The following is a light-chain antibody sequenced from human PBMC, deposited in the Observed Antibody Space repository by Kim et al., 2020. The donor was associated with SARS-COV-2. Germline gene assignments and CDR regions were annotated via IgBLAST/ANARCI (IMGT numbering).Light chain of an antibody. CDR2: DAS. Sequence: ASAGDRVIITFQDSQIMSGWLAWLQKKPERAPKLLIYDASSWKSGVPSRFSGRGSGTEFTLTISSLQPEDFGTNYCRQYNSYWTFGQGTKVDIK. CDR3: RQYNSYWT. V-gene: IGKV1-5*01. CDR1: QIMSGW. J-gene: IGKJ1*01.